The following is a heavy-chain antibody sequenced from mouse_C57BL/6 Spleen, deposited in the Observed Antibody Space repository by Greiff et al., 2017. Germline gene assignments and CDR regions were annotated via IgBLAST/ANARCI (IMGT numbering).Heavy chain of an antibody. Sequence: VQLQQSGPELVKPGASVKISCKASGYAFSSSWMNWVKQRPGKGLEWIGRIYPGDGDTNYNGKFKGKATLTADKSSSTAYMQLSSLTSEDSAVYFCANGNSYAMDYWGQGTSVTVSS. CDR3: ANGNSYAMDY. V-gene: IGHV1-82*01. D-gene: IGHD2-1*01. CDR1: GYAFSSSW. J-gene: IGHJ4*01. CDR2: IYPGDGDT.